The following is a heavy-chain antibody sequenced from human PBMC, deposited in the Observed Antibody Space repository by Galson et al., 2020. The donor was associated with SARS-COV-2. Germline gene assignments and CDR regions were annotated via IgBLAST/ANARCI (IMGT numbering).Heavy chain of an antibody. J-gene: IGHJ6*02. CDR3: ARDREEYSGYDYYFYNVMDV. D-gene: IGHD5-12*01. CDR2: INPNSGGT. Sequence: ASVKVSCKASGYTFTGHYIHWVRQAPGQGLEWLGWINPNSGGTNYAQKFQGRVTMTRDTSISTAYMELTKVRSDDTAVYYCARDREEYSGYDYYFYNVMDVWGQGTTVTVSS. V-gene: IGHV1-2*02. CDR1: GYTFTGHY.